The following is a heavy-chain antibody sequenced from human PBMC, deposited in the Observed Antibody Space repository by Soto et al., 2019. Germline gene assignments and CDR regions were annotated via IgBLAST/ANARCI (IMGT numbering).Heavy chain of an antibody. D-gene: IGHD6-6*01. CDR1: GGTFSSYA. V-gene: IGHV1-69*13. Sequence: GASVKVSGKASGGTFSSYAISWVLQAPGQGLEWMGGIIPIFGTANYAQKFQGRVTITADESTSTAYMELSSLRSEDTAVYYCARDARVGSSSPYYYGMDVWGQGTTVTVSS. CDR3: ARDARVGSSSPYYYGMDV. J-gene: IGHJ6*02. CDR2: IIPIFGTA.